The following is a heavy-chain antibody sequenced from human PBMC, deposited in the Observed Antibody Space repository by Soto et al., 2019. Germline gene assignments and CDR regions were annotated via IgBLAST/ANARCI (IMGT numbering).Heavy chain of an antibody. CDR1: GFTFSSYA. D-gene: IGHD2-2*01. Sequence: EVQLLESGGGLVQPGGSLRLSCAASGFTFSSYAMGWVRQAPGKGLEWVSTFGITGGDTYYADSVKGRFFISRDDSKYTLHLQMNSLRAEDTAVYHCAKLGSQLLSYYGMGVWGQGTTVTVSS. J-gene: IGHJ6*02. CDR3: AKLGSQLLSYYGMGV. CDR2: FGITGGDT. V-gene: IGHV3-23*01.